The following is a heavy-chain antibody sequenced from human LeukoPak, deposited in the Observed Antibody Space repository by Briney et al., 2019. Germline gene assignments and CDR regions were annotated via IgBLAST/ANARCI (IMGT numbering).Heavy chain of an antibody. Sequence: SVKVSCKAPGGTFSSYAISWVRQAPGQGLEWMGRIIPILGIANYAQKFQGRVTITADKSTSTAYMELSSLRSEDTAVYYCARYKGDRLSFDYWGQGTLVTVSS. CDR3: ARYKGDRLSFDY. CDR1: GGTFSSYA. CDR2: IIPILGIA. D-gene: IGHD3-9*01. J-gene: IGHJ4*02. V-gene: IGHV1-69*04.